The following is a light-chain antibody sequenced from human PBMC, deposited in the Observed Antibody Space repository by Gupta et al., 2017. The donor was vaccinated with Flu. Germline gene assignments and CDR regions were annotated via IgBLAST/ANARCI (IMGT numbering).Light chain of an antibody. V-gene: IGLV3-19*01. J-gene: IGLJ3*02. CDR2: GKN. Sequence: SSELSQDPAVSVAFGPRVIITFQGDSLRRNYASWYRQKPGQAPVIVVYGKNNRPSGIPDRLAGSRSGNTASLTITGAQAEDEAEYYCSSRDTSGDDVLFAKGTKVTVL. CDR3: SSRDTSGDDVL. CDR1: SLRRNY.